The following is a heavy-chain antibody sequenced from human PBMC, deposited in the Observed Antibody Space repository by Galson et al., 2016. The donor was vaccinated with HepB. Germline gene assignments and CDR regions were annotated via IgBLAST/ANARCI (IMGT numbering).Heavy chain of an antibody. CDR2: IYYNGNT. D-gene: IGHD4-11*01. Sequence: ETLSLTCAVSGGSISINNWWSWVRQPPGKGLEWIGEIYYNGNTNYNPSLKSPVTISVDKSENPFSLMLTSVTAADTAVYYCARGSTLTTRVYSRDFYYYYYDMDVWGQGTTVTVSS. CDR3: ARGSTLTTRVYSRDFYYYYYDMDV. J-gene: IGHJ6*02. V-gene: IGHV4-4*02. CDR1: GGSISINNW.